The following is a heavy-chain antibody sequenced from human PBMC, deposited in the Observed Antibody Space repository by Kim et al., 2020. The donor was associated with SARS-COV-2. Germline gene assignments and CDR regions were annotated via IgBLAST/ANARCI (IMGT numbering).Heavy chain of an antibody. D-gene: IGHD2-2*02. V-gene: IGHV3-64*01. J-gene: IGHJ6*02. CDR3: ARGSRAYTV. Sequence: GGSLRFSCAASGFTFSSYAMHWVRQAPGKGLEYVSAISSNGGSTYYANSVKGRFTISRDNSKNTLYLQMGSLRAEDMAVYYCARGSRAYTVWGQGTTVTVSS. CDR2: ISSNGGST. CDR1: GFTFSSYA.